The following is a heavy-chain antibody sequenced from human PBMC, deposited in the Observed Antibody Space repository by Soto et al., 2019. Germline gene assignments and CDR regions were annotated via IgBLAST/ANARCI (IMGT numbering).Heavy chain of an antibody. CDR2: IYPGDSDT. Sequence: PGESLKISCXGSGYSFTSYWIGWVRQMPGKGLEWMGIIYPGDSDTRYSPSFQGQVTISADKSISTAYLQWSSLKASDTAMYYCARAGYCSGGSCRMNYYYYGMDVWGQGTTVTVSS. J-gene: IGHJ6*02. D-gene: IGHD2-15*01. V-gene: IGHV5-51*01. CDR1: GYSFTSYW. CDR3: ARAGYCSGGSCRMNYYYYGMDV.